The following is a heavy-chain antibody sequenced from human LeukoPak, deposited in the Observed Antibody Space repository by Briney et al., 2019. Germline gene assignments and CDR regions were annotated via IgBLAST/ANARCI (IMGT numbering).Heavy chain of an antibody. V-gene: IGHV1-24*01. CDR1: GYTLTELS. CDR2: FDPEDGET. Sequence: ASVKVSCKVSGYTLTELSMHWVRQAPGKGLEWMGGFDPEDGETIYAQKFQGRVTMTEDTSTDTAYMELSSLRSEDTAVYYCARDHLDGVYDSSGYYYNYAFDIWGQGTMVTVSS. J-gene: IGHJ3*02. CDR3: ARDHLDGVYDSSGYYYNYAFDI. D-gene: IGHD3-22*01.